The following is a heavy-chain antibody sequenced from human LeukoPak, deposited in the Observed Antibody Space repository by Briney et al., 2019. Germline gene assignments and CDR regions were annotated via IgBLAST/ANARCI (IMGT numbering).Heavy chain of an antibody. CDR2: IYYSGST. CDR3: AREDTAMVDY. CDR1: CGSISRGGYY. D-gene: IGHD5-18*01. V-gene: IGHV4-31*03. Sequence: SETLSLTCTVSCGSISRGGYYCSWIRQHPGKGLEWIGYIYYSGSTYYHPSLKSRVTISVDTSKNQFSLKLSSVTAADTAVYYCAREDTAMVDYWGQGTLVTVSS. J-gene: IGHJ4*02.